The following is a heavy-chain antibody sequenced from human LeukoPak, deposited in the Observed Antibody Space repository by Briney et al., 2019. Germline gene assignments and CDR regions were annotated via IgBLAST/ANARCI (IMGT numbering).Heavy chain of an antibody. CDR2: INPSGGST. D-gene: IGHD6-19*01. CDR3: ARGYSSGWEYNWFDP. V-gene: IGHV1-46*01. CDR1: RYTFTSYY. J-gene: IGHJ5*02. Sequence: ASVKVSCKASRYTFTSYYMHWVRQAPGQGLEWMGIINPSGGSTSYAQKFQGRVTMTRDTSTSTVYMELSSLRSEDTAVYYCARGYSSGWEYNWFDPWGQGTLVTVSS.